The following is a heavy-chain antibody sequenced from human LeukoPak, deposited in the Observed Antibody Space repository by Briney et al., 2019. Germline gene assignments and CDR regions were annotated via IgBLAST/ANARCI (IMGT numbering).Heavy chain of an antibody. D-gene: IGHD2-2*01. CDR2: IYSGGST. CDR1: GFTVSSNY. Sequence: GGSLRLSCAASGFTVSSNYMSWVRQAPGKRLEWVSVIYSGGSTYYADSVKGRFTISRDNSKNTLYLQMNSLRAEDTAVYYCARDQYCSSTSCYAYWGQGTLVTVSS. J-gene: IGHJ4*02. CDR3: ARDQYCSSTSCYAY. V-gene: IGHV3-66*01.